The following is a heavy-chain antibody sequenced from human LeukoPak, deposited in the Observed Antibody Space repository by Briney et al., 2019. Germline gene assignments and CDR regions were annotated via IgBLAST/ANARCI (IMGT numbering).Heavy chain of an antibody. CDR1: GGRFSRYA. Sequence: SVKVACKASGGRFSRYAICWVRQAPGQGLEWMGGIIPIFGTANYAQKLLRGVTVTADKSTSTAYMKLSSPRSEDTAVYYWRREYPNLCPPAFDICGQGKIVTVSS. CDR2: IIPIFGTA. V-gene: IGHV1-69*06. CDR3: RREYPNLCPPAFDI. J-gene: IGHJ3*02. D-gene: IGHD2-2*01.